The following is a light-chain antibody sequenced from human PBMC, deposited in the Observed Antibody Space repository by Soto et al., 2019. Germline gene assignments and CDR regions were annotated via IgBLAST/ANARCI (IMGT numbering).Light chain of an antibody. V-gene: IGKV1-5*03. CDR3: QQYINYFRT. J-gene: IGKJ1*01. CDR2: KTS. Sequence: DIQMTQSPSTLSASVGDRVTITCRASQSIGVWLAWYQQKPGPAPKLLIYKTSTLDSGVPLRFSGSGSGTEFTLAIRSLQPDDFATYYCQQYINYFRTFGQGTKVEIK. CDR1: QSIGVW.